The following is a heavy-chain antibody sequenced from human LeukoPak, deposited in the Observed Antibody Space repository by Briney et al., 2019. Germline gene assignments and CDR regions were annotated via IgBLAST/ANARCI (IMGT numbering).Heavy chain of an antibody. CDR3: ASLPTVTTGGYYFDY. CDR2: IYSGGST. V-gene: IGHV3-66*01. Sequence: PGGSLRLSCAASGFTVSSNYISWVRQAPGKGREWVSVIYSGGSTYYADSVKGRFTISRDNSKNTLYLQMNSLRAEDTAVYYCASLPTVTTGGYYFDYWGQGTLVTVSS. CDR1: GFTVSSNY. J-gene: IGHJ4*02. D-gene: IGHD4-17*01.